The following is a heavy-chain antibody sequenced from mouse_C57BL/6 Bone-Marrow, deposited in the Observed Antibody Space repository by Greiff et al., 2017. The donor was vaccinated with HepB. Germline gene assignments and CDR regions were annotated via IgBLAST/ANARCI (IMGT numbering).Heavy chain of an antibody. J-gene: IGHJ2*02. V-gene: IGHV7-3*01. CDR1: GFTFTDYY. CDR2: IRNKANGYTT. CDR3: ARSIYRTFFSS. D-gene: IGHD5-1*01. Sequence: EVKLMESGGGLVQPGGSLSLSCAASGFTFTDYYMSWVRQPPGKALEWLGFIRNKANGYTTEYSASVKGRFTISRDNSQSILYLPMNALRAEATSTYSCARSIYRTFFSSWGPRPSLTVSS.